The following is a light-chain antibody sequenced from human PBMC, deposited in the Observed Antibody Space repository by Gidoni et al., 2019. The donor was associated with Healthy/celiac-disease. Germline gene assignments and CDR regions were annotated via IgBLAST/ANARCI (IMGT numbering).Light chain of an antibody. J-gene: IGKJ3*01. Sequence: DIVMTQSPDSLAVSLGERATINCKSSQSVLYSSNNKNYLAWYQQKPGQPPKLLIYWASTRESGVPDRFSGSGSGTDFTLTISSLQAEDVAVYYCQQYYSTPLEFTFGPGTKVDIK. CDR3: QQYYSTPLEFT. CDR2: WAS. CDR1: QSVLYSSNNKNY. V-gene: IGKV4-1*01.